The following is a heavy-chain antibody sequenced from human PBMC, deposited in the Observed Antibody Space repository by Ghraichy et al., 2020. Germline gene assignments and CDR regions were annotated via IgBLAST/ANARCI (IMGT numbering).Heavy chain of an antibody. CDR3: ARTVTAPTPLDL. D-gene: IGHD3-10*01. CDR1: GYTFTGYY. V-gene: IGHV1-2*02. Sequence: ASVKVSCKASGYTFTGYYMHWVRQAPGQGLEWMGWINPNSGDTNYAQKFQGRVTMTRDTSISTAYMELSRLRSDDTAVYYCARTVTAPTPLDLWGRGTLVTVSS. CDR2: INPNSGDT. J-gene: IGHJ2*01.